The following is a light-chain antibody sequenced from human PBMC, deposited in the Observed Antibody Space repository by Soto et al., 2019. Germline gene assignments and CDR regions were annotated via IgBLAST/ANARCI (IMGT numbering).Light chain of an antibody. CDR3: CSYRGSYTWV. J-gene: IGLJ7*01. CDR2: DVN. V-gene: IGLV2-11*01. Sequence: QSALTQPRSVSGSPGQSVTISCTGTSSDVGGYNYVSWYQQHPGKAPKFMISDVNKRPSGVPDRFSGSKSGNTASLTISGLQAEDEADYYCCSYRGSYTWVFGGGTQLTVL. CDR1: SSDVGGYNY.